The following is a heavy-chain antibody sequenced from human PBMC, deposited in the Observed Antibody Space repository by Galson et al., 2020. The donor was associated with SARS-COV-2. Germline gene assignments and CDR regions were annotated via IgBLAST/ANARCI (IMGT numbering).Heavy chain of an antibody. J-gene: IGHJ4*02. CDR3: ARGRRDVSMILMIATSASYYFDF. Sequence: SETLSLTCAVYGGSFSGYYWGWIRQPPGKGLEWIGEINPAGSINYKPSLTSRVTISKDTSKNQFSLRLRSVTAADTSMYFCARGRRDVSMILMIATSASYYFDFWGQGSLVTVSS. V-gene: IGHV4-34*01. CDR2: INPAGSI. D-gene: IGHD2-21*01. CDR1: GGSFSGYY.